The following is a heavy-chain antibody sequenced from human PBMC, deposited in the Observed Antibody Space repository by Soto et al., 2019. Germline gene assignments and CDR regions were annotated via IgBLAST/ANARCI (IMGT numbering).Heavy chain of an antibody. CDR2: INAGYGNT. CDR3: ARDTAAGTFDF. V-gene: IGHV1-3*01. J-gene: IGHJ4*02. Sequence: SVEVSCTASGYTFSSYAMHWLCQAPGQRLEWMGWINAGYGNTKSSQKFQDRVTISRDTSASTAYMELTSLRSEDTAVYYCARDTAAGTFDFWRQGTLGAVSS. D-gene: IGHD1-1*01. CDR1: GYTFSSYA.